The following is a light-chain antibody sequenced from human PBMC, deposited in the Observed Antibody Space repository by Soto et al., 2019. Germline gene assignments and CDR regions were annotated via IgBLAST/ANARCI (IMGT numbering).Light chain of an antibody. CDR2: GAS. V-gene: IGKV3-15*01. CDR1: RNINRK. CDR3: QQYYDYPPLI. Sequence: EIVMTQSPATLSVSPGERATLSCRASRNINRKLAWYQQKPGQAPRLLISGASTRATGIPARFSGSGSGTEFNLPISSLQSEDFAVYYCQQYYDYPPLIFGGGTKVEIK. J-gene: IGKJ4*01.